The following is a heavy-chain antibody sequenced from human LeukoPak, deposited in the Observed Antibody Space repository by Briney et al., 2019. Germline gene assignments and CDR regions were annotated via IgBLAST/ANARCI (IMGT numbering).Heavy chain of an antibody. V-gene: IGHV3-30*18. J-gene: IGHJ5*02. CDR1: GFTFSSYG. CDR2: ISYDGSNK. Sequence: PGGSLRLSCAASGFTFSSYGMHWVRQAPGKGLEWVAVISYDGSNKYYADSVKGRFTISRDNSKNTLYLQMNSLRAEDTAVYYCAKGGGSSWYRRFDPWAREPWSPSPQ. CDR3: AKGGGSSWYRRFDP. D-gene: IGHD6-13*01.